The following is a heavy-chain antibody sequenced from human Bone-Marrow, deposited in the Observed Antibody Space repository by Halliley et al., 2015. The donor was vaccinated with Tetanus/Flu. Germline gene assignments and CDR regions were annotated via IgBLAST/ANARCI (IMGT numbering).Heavy chain of an antibody. Sequence: LRLSCAVSGGSISSGGNYWSWIRQPPGKGLEWIGYIYYSGTTYYNPSLKSRVTISVDTSKNQFSLKLSSVTAADTAVYYCARDRGYGSGSYYFDNWGQGTLVTVSS. CDR3: ARDRGYGSGSYYFDN. V-gene: IGHV4-30-4*01. CDR1: GGSISSGGNY. CDR2: IYYSGTT. D-gene: IGHD3-10*01. J-gene: IGHJ4*02.